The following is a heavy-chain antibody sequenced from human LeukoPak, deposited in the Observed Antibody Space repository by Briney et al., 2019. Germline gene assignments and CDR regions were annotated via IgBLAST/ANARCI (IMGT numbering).Heavy chain of an antibody. CDR3: TRWLQSSYYYYYMDV. Sequence: GGSLRLSCAASGFTFSNAWMSWVRQAPGKGLEWVGRIKSKTDGGTTDYAAPVKGRFTISRDDSKNTLYLQMNSLKTEDTAVYYCTRWLQSSYYYYYMDVWGIGTTVTVSS. D-gene: IGHD5-24*01. V-gene: IGHV3-15*01. CDR2: IKSKTDGGTT. CDR1: GFTFSNAW. J-gene: IGHJ6*03.